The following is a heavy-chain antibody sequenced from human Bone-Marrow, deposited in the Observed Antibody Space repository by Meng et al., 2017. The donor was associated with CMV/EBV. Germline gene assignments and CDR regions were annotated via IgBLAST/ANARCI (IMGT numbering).Heavy chain of an antibody. V-gene: IGHV3-9*01. J-gene: IGHJ6*02. CDR3: AKSLGPTSIRPRYGMDV. D-gene: IGHD6-13*01. Sequence: SLKISCAASGFRFDDFTMHWVRQAPGKGLEWVSGLSWNSGYVGYADSVKGRFTISRDNAKNSLYLQMNSLRAEDTAVYYCAKSLGPTSIRPRYGMDVWGQGTTVTVSS. CDR1: GFRFDDFT. CDR2: LSWNSGYV.